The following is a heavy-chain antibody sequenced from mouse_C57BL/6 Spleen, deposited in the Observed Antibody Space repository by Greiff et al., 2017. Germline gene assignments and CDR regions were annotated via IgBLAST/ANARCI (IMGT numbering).Heavy chain of an antibody. CDR3: ASDEGGMDY. J-gene: IGHJ4*01. CDR1: GFTFSDFY. CDR2: SRNKANDYTT. V-gene: IGHV7-1*01. Sequence: EVQGVESGGGLVQSGRSLRLSCATSGFTFSDFYMEWVRQAPGKGLEWIAASRNKANDYTTEYSASVKGRFIVSRDTSQSILYLQMNALRAEDTAMYYCASDEGGMDYWGQGTSVTVSS.